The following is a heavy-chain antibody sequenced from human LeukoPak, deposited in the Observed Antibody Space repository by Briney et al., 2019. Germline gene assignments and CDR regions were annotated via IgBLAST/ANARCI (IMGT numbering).Heavy chain of an antibody. CDR1: GFTFSTYN. CDR2: ISSSGSIT. Sequence: GGSLRLSCAASGFTFSTYNLNWVRQAPGKGLEWISYISSSGSITYHAASVQGRFSISRDNPKNTLYLQMNSLRAEDTAVYYCAKDPHDYWGQGTLVTVSS. V-gene: IGHV3-48*01. CDR3: AKDPHDY. J-gene: IGHJ4*02.